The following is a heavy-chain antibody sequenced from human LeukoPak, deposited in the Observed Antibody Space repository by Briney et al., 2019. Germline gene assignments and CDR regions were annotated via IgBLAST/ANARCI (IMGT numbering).Heavy chain of an antibody. CDR1: GDSINSYY. Sequence: SETLSLTCTVSGDSINSYYWSWIRQPAGKGLDWIGRIYSSGSTNYNPSLTSRVAMSVDTSKNQFSLKLSSVTAADTAVYYCARLGAAAYYPFDYWGQGILVTVSS. CDR2: IYSSGST. V-gene: IGHV4-4*07. D-gene: IGHD6-13*01. CDR3: ARLGAAAYYPFDY. J-gene: IGHJ4*02.